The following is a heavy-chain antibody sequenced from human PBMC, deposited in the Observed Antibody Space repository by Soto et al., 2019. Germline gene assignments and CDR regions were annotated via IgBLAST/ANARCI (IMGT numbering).Heavy chain of an antibody. V-gene: IGHV4-59*06. D-gene: IGHD1-20*01. J-gene: IGHJ4*02. Sequence: SEILSLTCTVSGGSISSYYWSWIRQPPGKGLEWIGYIYYSGSTYYNPSLKSRVTISVDTSKNQFSLKLSSVTAADTAVYYCARYKPSFDYWGQGTLVTVSS. CDR1: GGSISSYY. CDR2: IYYSGST. CDR3: ARYKPSFDY.